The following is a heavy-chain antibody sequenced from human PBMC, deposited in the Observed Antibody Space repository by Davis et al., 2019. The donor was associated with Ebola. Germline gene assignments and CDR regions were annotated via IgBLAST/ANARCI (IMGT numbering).Heavy chain of an antibody. V-gene: IGHV3-74*01. Sequence: GESLKISCAVSGFPITNYWTHWVRQAPGKGLVWVSRIKNDGSTIYADSVKGRFTISRDNAKNTLYLQMNSLRVEDTAVYYCARDGIATFGKVKYYYGMDVWGKGTTVTVSS. J-gene: IGHJ6*04. CDR3: ARDGIATFGKVKYYYGMDV. CDR1: GFPITNYW. CDR2: IKNDGST. D-gene: IGHD6-13*01.